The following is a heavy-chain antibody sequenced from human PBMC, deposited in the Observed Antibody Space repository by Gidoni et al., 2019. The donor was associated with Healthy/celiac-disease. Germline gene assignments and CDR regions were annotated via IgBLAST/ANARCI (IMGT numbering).Heavy chain of an antibody. J-gene: IGHJ4*02. CDR3: AKWGGGLPSY. CDR1: GFTFSSYG. CDR2: ISYDGSNK. Sequence: QVQLVESGGGVVQPGRSLRLSCAASGFTFSSYGMHWVRQAPGKGLGWLAVISYDGSNKYDADSVKGRFTIYRDNSKNTLYQQMNSRRAEDTAVYYCAKWGGGLPSYWGQGTLVTVSS. V-gene: IGHV3-30*18. D-gene: IGHD2-21*02.